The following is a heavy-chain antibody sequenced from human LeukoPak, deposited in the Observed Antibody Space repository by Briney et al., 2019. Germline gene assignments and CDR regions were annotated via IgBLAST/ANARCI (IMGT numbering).Heavy chain of an antibody. Sequence: SETLSLTCTVSGDSISSYYWTWIRQPPGKGLEWIGYIFYSGSTNYNPSLKSRVTISVDTSKNQFSLKLSSVTAADTAVYYCARHFFPAVYYYYMVVWGKGTTVTVSS. V-gene: IGHV4-59*08. D-gene: IGHD3-3*01. CDR3: ARHFFPAVYYYYMVV. CDR1: GDSISSYY. J-gene: IGHJ6*03. CDR2: IFYSGST.